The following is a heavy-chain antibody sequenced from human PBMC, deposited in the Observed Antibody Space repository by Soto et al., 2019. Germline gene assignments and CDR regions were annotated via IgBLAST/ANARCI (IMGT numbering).Heavy chain of an antibody. CDR2: IYYSGTT. Sequence: PSEILSLTCTVSGGSIISNNHYWGWIRQPPGKGLEWIGNIYYSGTTYYNPSLKSRVTMSVDTSKGQFSLKLSSMIVADTAVYFCARRSTISRGFDYWGQGTLVPVSS. D-gene: IGHD3-9*01. CDR3: ARRSTISRGFDY. CDR1: GGSIISNNHY. V-gene: IGHV4-39*01. J-gene: IGHJ4*02.